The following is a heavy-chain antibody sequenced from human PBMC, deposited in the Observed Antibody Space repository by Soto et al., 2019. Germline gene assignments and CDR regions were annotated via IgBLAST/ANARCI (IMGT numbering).Heavy chain of an antibody. J-gene: IGHJ4*02. D-gene: IGHD3-22*01. V-gene: IGHV3-23*01. Sequence: GGSLRLSCAASGFTFSSYAMSWVRQAPGKGLEWVSAISGSGGSTYYADSVKGRFTISIDNSKNTLYLQMNSLRAEDTAVYYCAKDGVPYYYDSSGYYYFDYWGQGTLVTVSS. CDR2: ISGSGGST. CDR1: GFTFSSYA. CDR3: AKDGVPYYYDSSGYYYFDY.